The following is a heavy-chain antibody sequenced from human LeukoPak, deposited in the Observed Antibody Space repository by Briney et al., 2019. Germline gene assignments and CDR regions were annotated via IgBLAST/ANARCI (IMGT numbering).Heavy chain of an antibody. CDR1: GGSISSGGYY. CDR3: ARDLTLEEGSYFDY. V-gene: IGHV4-30-2*01. J-gene: IGHJ4*02. Sequence: PSETLSLTCTVSGGSISSGGYYWSWIRQPPGKGLEWIGYIYHSGSTYYNPSLKSRVTISVDRSKNQFSLKLSSVTAADTAVYYCARDLTLEEGSYFDYWGQGTLVTVSS. CDR2: IYHSGST.